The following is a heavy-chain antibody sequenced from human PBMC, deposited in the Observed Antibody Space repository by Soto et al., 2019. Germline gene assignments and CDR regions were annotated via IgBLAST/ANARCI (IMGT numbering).Heavy chain of an antibody. V-gene: IGHV1-18*01. CDR1: GYTFTSYG. J-gene: IGHJ4*02. D-gene: IGHD2-15*01. CDR3: ARDNEACSGGSCYSHIDY. CDR2: ISAYNGNT. Sequence: ASVKVSCKASGYTFTSYGISWVRQAPGQGLEWMGWISAYNGNTNYAQKLQGRVTMTTDTSTSTAYMELRSLRSDDTAVYYCARDNEACSGGSCYSHIDYWGQGTQVTVSS.